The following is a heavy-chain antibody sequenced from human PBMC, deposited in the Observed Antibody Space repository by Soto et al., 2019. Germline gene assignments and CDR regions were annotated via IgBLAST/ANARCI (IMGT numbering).Heavy chain of an antibody. V-gene: IGHV6-1*01. CDR3: ARGSWDDVSGHYYMDG. D-gene: IGHD1-1*01. CDR1: GDSVSSNSAG. CDR2: TYYRSKWYN. J-gene: IGHJ6*03. Sequence: SQTLSLTCDISGDSVSSNSAGWNWIRQTPSRGLEWLGRTYYRSKWYNNYAVSVKSRITINPDTSKNQFSLQLNSVTPEDTAVYYCARGSWDDVSGHYYMDGWGKGTTVTVSS.